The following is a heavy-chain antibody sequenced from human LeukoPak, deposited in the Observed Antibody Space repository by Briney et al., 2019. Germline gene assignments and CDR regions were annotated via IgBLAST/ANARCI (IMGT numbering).Heavy chain of an antibody. CDR1: RNIFTGYF. J-gene: IGHJ4*02. Sequence: ASVKVSCKASRNIFTGYFIHWVRQAPGQGLEWMGWINPKNGGTNPAEKFQGRVTMTRDTSISTAYMELSRLRSDDTAVYYCARMDTAMGFDYWGQGTLVTVSS. CDR3: ARMDTAMGFDY. D-gene: IGHD5-18*01. V-gene: IGHV1-2*02. CDR2: INPKNGGT.